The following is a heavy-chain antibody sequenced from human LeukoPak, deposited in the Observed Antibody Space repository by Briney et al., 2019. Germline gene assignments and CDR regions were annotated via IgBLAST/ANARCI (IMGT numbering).Heavy chain of an antibody. J-gene: IGHJ6*02. CDR3: ARGIDGWYYYYYGMDV. V-gene: IGHV1-8*01. CDR1: GYTFTSCD. CDR2: MNPNSGNT. Sequence: ASVKVSCKASGYTFTSCDINWVRQATGQGLEWMGWMNPNSGNTGYAQKFQGRVTMTRNTSISTAYMELSSLRSEDTAVYYCARGIDGWYYYYYGMDVWGQGTTVTVSS. D-gene: IGHD5-24*01.